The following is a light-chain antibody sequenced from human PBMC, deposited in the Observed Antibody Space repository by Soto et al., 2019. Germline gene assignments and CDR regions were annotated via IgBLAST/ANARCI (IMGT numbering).Light chain of an antibody. V-gene: IGKV1-39*01. CDR1: QSISNY. J-gene: IGKJ2*02. CDR3: QQSYSTPRT. Sequence: DIQMTQSPSSLSASVGDRVTITCRASQSISNYLNWYQQKPGKAPNLLIYATSSLKRGVPSRFSGSGSGTDFTLTISSLQPEDFATYYCQQSYSTPRTVGQGTKLEIK. CDR2: ATS.